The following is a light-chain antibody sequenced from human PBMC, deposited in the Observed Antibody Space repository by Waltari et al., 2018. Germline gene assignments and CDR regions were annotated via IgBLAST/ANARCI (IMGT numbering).Light chain of an antibody. V-gene: IGLV2-8*01. J-gene: IGLJ2*01. CDR3: SSYAGSNSAV. CDR2: EVN. Sequence: QSALTQPPSASGSPGQSVTISCTGTSSDVGGYSYVSWYQQHPGKAPKLMIYEVNKRPSGVPNRFSGSKSGNTASLTVSGLQAEDEADYYCSSYAGSNSAVFGGGTKVTVL. CDR1: SSDVGGYSY.